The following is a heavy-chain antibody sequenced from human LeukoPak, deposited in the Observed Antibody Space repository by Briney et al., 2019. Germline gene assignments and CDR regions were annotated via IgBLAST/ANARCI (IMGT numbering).Heavy chain of an antibody. D-gene: IGHD2-2*01. V-gene: IGHV3-7*01. CDR2: IKQDGSEK. CDR3: ARDREYCTSTNCYDVYDI. J-gene: IGHJ3*02. Sequence: GGSLRLSCAGSGFTFSSYWMSWVRQAPGKGLEWVANIKQDGSEKNYVDSVTGRFTISRDSAKNSLYLHVTSLRAEDTAVYYCARDREYCTSTNCYDVYDIWGQGTMVTVSS. CDR1: GFTFSSYW.